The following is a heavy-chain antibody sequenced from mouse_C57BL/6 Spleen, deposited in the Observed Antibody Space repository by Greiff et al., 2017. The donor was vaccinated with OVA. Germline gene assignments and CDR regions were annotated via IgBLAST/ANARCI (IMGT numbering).Heavy chain of an antibody. J-gene: IGHJ4*01. Sequence: QVQLKESGAELVKPGASVKISCKASGYAFSSYWMNWVKQRPGKGLEWIGQIYPGDGDTNYNGKFKGKATLTADKSSSTAYMQLSSLTSEDSAVYFCARYPLSHYYAMDYWGQGTSVTVSS. D-gene: IGHD6-1*01. CDR1: GYAFSSYW. CDR3: ARYPLSHYYAMDY. V-gene: IGHV1-80*01. CDR2: IYPGDGDT.